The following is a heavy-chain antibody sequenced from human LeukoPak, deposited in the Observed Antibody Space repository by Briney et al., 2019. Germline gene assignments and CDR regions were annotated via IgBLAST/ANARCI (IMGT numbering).Heavy chain of an antibody. CDR2: MYNSVSI. J-gene: IGHJ4*02. CDR3: ARNSSSGFFDY. V-gene: IGHV4-38-2*01. D-gene: IGHD6-6*01. CDR1: GYSIRNGDY. Sequence: SETLSLTCVVSGYSIRNGDYWGWIRQSPGKGLEWIASMYNSVSIHYNPSLKSRVTILVDTSKNEFSLKMRSVTAADTAVYYCARNSSSGFFDYWGRGTLATVSS.